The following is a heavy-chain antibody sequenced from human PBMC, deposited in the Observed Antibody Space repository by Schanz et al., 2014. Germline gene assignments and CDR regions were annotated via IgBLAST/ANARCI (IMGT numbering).Heavy chain of an antibody. J-gene: IGHJ4*02. Sequence: QVQLVESGGGVVQPGRSLRLSCAASGFTFSNFGLHWVRQAPGKGLNWVAVISSDGTNKYYADSVQGRFTLSKDFSKDTLYLQMNSLRTEDTAVYFCAKSYDTSGYSGFDYWGQGSLVTVS. CDR2: ISSDGTNK. CDR3: AKSYDTSGYSGFDY. CDR1: GFTFSNFG. D-gene: IGHD3-22*01. V-gene: IGHV3-30*18.